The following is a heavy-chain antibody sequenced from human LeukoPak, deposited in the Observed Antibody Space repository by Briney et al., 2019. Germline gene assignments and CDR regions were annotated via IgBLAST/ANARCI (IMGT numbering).Heavy chain of an antibody. CDR3: ATKYCTSTTCSWPRRTFFGF. D-gene: IGHD2-2*01. CDR1: GGSISSSSYY. V-gene: IGHV4-39*01. Sequence: PSETLSLTCTVSGGSISSSSYYWGWIRQPPGKGLEWIGSIYYSGSTYYNPSLKSRVTISVDTSKNQFSLQLNSVSAADTAVYFCATKYCTSTTCSWPRRTFFGFWGQGALVTVSS. J-gene: IGHJ4*02. CDR2: IYYSGST.